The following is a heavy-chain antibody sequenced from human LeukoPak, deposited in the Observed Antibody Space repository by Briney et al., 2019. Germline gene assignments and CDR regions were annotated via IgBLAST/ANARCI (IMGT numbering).Heavy chain of an antibody. Sequence: GASVKVSCKASGGTFSSYAISWVRPAPGQGLEWMGGFDPEDGETIYAQKFQGRVTMTEDTSTDTAYMELSSLRSEDTAVYYCATDYGSGSYGYWGQGTLVTVSS. V-gene: IGHV1-24*01. CDR2: FDPEDGET. CDR3: ATDYGSGSYGY. J-gene: IGHJ4*02. CDR1: GGTFSSYA. D-gene: IGHD3-10*01.